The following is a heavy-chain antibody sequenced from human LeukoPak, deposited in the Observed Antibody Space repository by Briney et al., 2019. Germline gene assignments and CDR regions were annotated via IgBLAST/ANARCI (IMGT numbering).Heavy chain of an antibody. J-gene: IGHJ4*02. V-gene: IGHV3-23*01. D-gene: IGHD1-26*01. CDR1: GFTFSNSA. CDR3: AKGGGSIFFDY. Sequence: GGSLRLSCVASGFTFSNSAMSWVRQAPGEGLEWVSAIGGGGGNTYYADSVKGRFTISRDNSKSTLYLQMNSLRAEDTAVYYCAKGGGSIFFDYWGQGTLDTVSS. CDR2: IGGGGGNT.